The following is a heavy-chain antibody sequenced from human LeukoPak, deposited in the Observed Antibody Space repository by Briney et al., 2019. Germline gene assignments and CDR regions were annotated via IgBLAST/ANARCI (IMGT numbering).Heavy chain of an antibody. Sequence: PGRSLRLSCAASGFTFDDYAMHWVRQAPGKGLEWVSGISWNSGSIGYADSVKGRFTISRDNSKNTLYMQMNSLRAEDTAIYYCAKVPYSDYGSGRPPFMDVWGQGTTVAVS. J-gene: IGHJ6*02. D-gene: IGHD3-10*01. CDR1: GFTFDDYA. CDR3: AKVPYSDYGSGRPPFMDV. V-gene: IGHV3-9*01. CDR2: ISWNSGSI.